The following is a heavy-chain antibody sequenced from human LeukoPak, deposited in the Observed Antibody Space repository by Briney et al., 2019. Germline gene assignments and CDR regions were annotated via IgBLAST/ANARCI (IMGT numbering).Heavy chain of an antibody. CDR2: ISAYNGNT. V-gene: IGHV1-18*01. CDR1: GYTFTSYG. J-gene: IGHJ3*02. D-gene: IGHD3-22*01. CDR3: ATLGGYYDSSGLGAFDI. Sequence: ASVKVSRKASGYTFTSYGISWVRQAPGQGLEWMGWISAYNGNTNYAQKLQGRVTMTTDTSTSTAYMELRSLRSDDTAVYYCATLGGYYDSSGLGAFDIWGQGTMVTVSS.